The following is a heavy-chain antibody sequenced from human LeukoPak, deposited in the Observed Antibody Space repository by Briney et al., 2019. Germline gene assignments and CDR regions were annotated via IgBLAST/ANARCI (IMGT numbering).Heavy chain of an antibody. D-gene: IGHD2-2*01. CDR1: GGSISSSSYY. V-gene: IGHV4-39*01. CDR2: IYYSGST. CDR3: ARQGYCSSTSCYNRGFFDY. J-gene: IGHJ4*02. Sequence: PSETLSLTCTVSGGSISSSSYYWGWIRQPPGKGLEWIGSIYYSGSTNYNPSLKSRVTIYVDTSRNQFSLKLSSVTAADTAVSYCARQGYCSSTSCYNRGFFDYWGQGTLVTVSS.